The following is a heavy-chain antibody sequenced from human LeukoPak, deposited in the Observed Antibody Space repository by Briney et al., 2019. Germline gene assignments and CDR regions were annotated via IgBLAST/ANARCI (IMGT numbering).Heavy chain of an antibody. D-gene: IGHD1-7*01. J-gene: IGHJ6*03. CDR1: GYSISSGYY. V-gene: IGHV4-38-2*02. Sequence: SETLSLTCTVSGYSISSGYYWGWIRQPPGKGLEWIGEINHSGSTNYNPSLKSRVTISVDTSKNQFSLKLSSVTAADTAVYYCARRLELRNYYYYYMDVWGKGTTVTVSS. CDR3: ARRLELRNYYYYYMDV. CDR2: INHSGST.